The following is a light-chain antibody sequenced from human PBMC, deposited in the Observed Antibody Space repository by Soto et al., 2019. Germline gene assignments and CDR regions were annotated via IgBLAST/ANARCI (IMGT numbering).Light chain of an antibody. CDR2: WAS. CDR1: QSVLYSSNNKNY. CDR3: QQCYRPWT. V-gene: IGKV4-1*01. Sequence: DIVMTQSPDSLAVSLGERATINCKSSQSVLYSSNNKNYLAWYQQKPGQPPKLLIYWASTRESGVPDRFSGSGSGTDFPLTISSLQAEDVAVYYCQQCYRPWTFGQGTKVEIK. J-gene: IGKJ1*01.